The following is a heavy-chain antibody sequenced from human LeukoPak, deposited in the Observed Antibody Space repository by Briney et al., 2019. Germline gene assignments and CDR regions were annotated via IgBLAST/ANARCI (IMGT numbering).Heavy chain of an antibody. V-gene: IGHV1-69*04. D-gene: IGHD2-21*02. Sequence: SVKVSCKASGGTFSSYAISWVRQAPGQGLEWMGRIIPILGIANYAQKFQGRVTITADKSTSTAYMELSSLRSEDTAVYYCARDHRNAVVTAPDYWGQGTLVTVSS. J-gene: IGHJ4*02. CDR1: GGTFSSYA. CDR2: IIPILGIA. CDR3: ARDHRNAVVTAPDY.